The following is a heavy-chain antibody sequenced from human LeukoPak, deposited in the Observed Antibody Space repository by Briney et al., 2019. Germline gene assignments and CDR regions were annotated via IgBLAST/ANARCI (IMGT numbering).Heavy chain of an antibody. V-gene: IGHV4-31*03. D-gene: IGHD6-6*01. Sequence: PSETLCLTCTVSGGSISSGGYYWSWIRQHPGKGLEWIGYIYYSGSTYYNPSLKSRVTISVDTSKNQFSLKLSSVTAADTAVYYCARSVAARRGGYFDYWGQGTLVTVSS. CDR3: ARSVAARRGGYFDY. CDR2: IYYSGST. J-gene: IGHJ4*02. CDR1: GGSISSGGYY.